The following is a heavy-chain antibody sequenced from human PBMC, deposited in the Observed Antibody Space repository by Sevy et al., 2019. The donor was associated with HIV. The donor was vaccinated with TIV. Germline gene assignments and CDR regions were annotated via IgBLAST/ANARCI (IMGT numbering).Heavy chain of an antibody. J-gene: IGHJ4*02. CDR1: GKTLTELS. Sequence: ASVKVSCKVSGKTLTELSMHWVRQAPGKGLEWMGSYDPEDDKRIYAQKFQGRVTMTEDTSTDTAYMEMRSLRSEDTAVYYCATTKDYYESSGSPFDYWGQGPLVTVSS. D-gene: IGHD3-22*01. V-gene: IGHV1-24*01. CDR3: ATTKDYYESSGSPFDY. CDR2: YDPEDDKR.